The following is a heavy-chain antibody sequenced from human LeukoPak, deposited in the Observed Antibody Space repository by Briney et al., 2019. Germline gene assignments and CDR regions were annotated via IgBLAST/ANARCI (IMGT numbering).Heavy chain of an antibody. CDR3: ARENVDTAMGTFDY. Sequence: PSDTLSLTCTVSGGSMSSYYRSWIRQPPGKGLEWMGYIYYSGSTNYNPSLKSRVTISVDTSKNQFSLKLSSVTAADTAVYYCARENVDTAMGTFDYWGQGTLVTVSS. V-gene: IGHV4-59*07. CDR2: IYYSGST. CDR1: GGSMSSYY. J-gene: IGHJ4*02. D-gene: IGHD5-18*01.